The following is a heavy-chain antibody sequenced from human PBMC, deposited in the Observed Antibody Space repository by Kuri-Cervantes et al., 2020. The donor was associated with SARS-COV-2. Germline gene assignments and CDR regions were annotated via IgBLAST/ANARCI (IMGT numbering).Heavy chain of an antibody. J-gene: IGHJ5*02. Sequence: SVTVSCKASAGTFSSYATSWVRQAPGRGLEWMGGVILIFGTANYAQKFQGRVTITTDESTSTAYMELSSLRSEDTAVYYCARDRGPGQLLDSSCRWFDPWGQGTLVTVSS. CDR1: AGTFSSYA. CDR2: VILIFGTA. V-gene: IGHV1-69*05. D-gene: IGHD2-2*01. CDR3: ARDRGPGQLLDSSCRWFDP.